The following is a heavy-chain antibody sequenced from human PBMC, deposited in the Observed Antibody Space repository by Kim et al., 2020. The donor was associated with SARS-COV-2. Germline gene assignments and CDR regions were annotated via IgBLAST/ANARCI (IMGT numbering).Heavy chain of an antibody. V-gene: IGHV3-30*04. J-gene: IGHJ4*01. Sequence: GGSLRLSCAASGFTFSSYAMHWVRQAPGKGLEWVAVISYDGSNKYYADSVKGRFTISRDNSKNTLYLQMNSLRAEDTAVYYCARGVSYIVVVVAASFDY. CDR3: ARGVSYIVVVVAASFDY. CDR2: ISYDGSNK. CDR1: GFTFSSYA. D-gene: IGHD2-15*01.